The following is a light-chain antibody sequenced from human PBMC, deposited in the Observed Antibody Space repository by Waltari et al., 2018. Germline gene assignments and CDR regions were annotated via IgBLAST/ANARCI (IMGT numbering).Light chain of an antibody. CDR2: QDD. CDR3: QAWDSTTTFVV. CDR1: KLGERY. V-gene: IGLV3-1*01. Sequence: SYELTQPPSVSVSPGQTATIACSGNKLGERYICWYQKKPGQPPVLVVYQDDKRPSGIPGRFSGSSSGNTATLTITGTQPTDEADYYCQAWDSTTTFVVFGGGTNLTVL. J-gene: IGLJ2*01.